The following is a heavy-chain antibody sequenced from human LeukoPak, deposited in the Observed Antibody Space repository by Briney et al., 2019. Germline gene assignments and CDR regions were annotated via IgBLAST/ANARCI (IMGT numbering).Heavy chain of an antibody. V-gene: IGHV4-59*13. CDR2: VYYSGGT. CDR3: ARDPSGSFFNWFDP. CDR1: GGSISTYY. Sequence: SETLSLTCTVSGGSISTYYWSWIPQPPGKGLEWIGYVYYSGGTNYNPSLKSRVTMSVDTSKNQFSLKLRSVTAADTAVYYCARDPSGSFFNWFDPWGQGTLVTVSS. J-gene: IGHJ5*02. D-gene: IGHD1-26*01.